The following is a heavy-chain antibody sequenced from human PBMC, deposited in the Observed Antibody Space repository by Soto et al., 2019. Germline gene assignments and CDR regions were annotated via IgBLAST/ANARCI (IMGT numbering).Heavy chain of an antibody. Sequence: EVQLLESGGGLVQPGGSLRLSCAASGFTFSSYAMSWVRQAPGKGLEWVSAISGSGGSTYYADSVKGRFTISRDNSKNTLYLQMNSLRAEDTAVYYCAKDHDEWGYFRLSGDYWGQGTLVTVSS. J-gene: IGHJ4*02. CDR2: ISGSGGST. CDR1: GFTFSSYA. D-gene: IGHD3-22*01. CDR3: AKDHDEWGYFRLSGDY. V-gene: IGHV3-23*01.